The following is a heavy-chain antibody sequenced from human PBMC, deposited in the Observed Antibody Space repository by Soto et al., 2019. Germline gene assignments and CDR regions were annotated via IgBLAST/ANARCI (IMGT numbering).Heavy chain of an antibody. Sequence: QVQLVESGGGVVQPGRSLRLSCAASGFTFSSYGMHWVRQAPGKGLEWVAVISYDGSNKYYADSVKGRFTISRDNSKNTLYLQMTRLSAEDTAVYYCAKDLGWFDPWGQGTLVTVSS. CDR1: GFTFSSYG. V-gene: IGHV3-30*18. CDR3: AKDLGWFDP. CDR2: ISYDGSNK. J-gene: IGHJ5*02.